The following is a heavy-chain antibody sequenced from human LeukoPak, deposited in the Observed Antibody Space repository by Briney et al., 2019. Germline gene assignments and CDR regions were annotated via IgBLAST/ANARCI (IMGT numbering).Heavy chain of an antibody. CDR3: TRRRYYDSSGYNPTYYFDY. Sequence: SETLSLTCAVSGDSIIGSYWSWIRQAPGKGLEWIGYIYYSVDTDYNPSLKSRVTISVDMSKKQISLRLTSVTAADTAVYYCTRRRYYDSSGYNPTYYFDYWGQGILVTVSS. CDR2: IYYSVDT. D-gene: IGHD3-22*01. CDR1: GDSIIGSY. J-gene: IGHJ4*02. V-gene: IGHV4-59*01.